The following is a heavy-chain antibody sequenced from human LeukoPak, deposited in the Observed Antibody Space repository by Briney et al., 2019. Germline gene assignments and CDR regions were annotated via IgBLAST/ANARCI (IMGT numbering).Heavy chain of an antibody. V-gene: IGHV4-38-2*02. CDR3: ASSSSSTSCYTSRCAFDI. Sequence: SETLSLTCTVSGYSISSGYYWGWIRQPPGKGLEWIGSIYHSGSTYYNPSLKSRVTISVDTSKNQFSLKLSSVTAADTAVYYCASSSSSTSCYTSRCAFDIWGQGTMVTVSS. D-gene: IGHD2-2*02. CDR1: GYSISSGYY. CDR2: IYHSGST. J-gene: IGHJ3*02.